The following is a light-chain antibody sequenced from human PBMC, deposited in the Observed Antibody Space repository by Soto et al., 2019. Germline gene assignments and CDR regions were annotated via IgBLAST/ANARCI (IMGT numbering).Light chain of an antibody. CDR1: SSNIGGNY. J-gene: IGLJ2*01. CDR2: DNH. Sequence: QSVLTQPRSVSAAPGQGVTISSSGSSSNIGGNYVSWYQVVPRSAPKLLIYDNHKRHSGVPDRFSGSKSGTSATLGIADLHAGDEAHYYCGTWDINLDTVVFGGGTKVTVL. V-gene: IGLV1-51*01. CDR3: GTWDINLDTVV.